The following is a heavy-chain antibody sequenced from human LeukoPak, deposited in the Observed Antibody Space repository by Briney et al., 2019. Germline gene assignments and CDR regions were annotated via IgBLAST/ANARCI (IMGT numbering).Heavy chain of an antibody. J-gene: IGHJ6*04. CDR2: IYSGGST. V-gene: IGHV3-53*01. CDR3: ARVTDLGMDV. CDR1: GFTVGSNY. Sequence: GGSLRLSCAASGFTVGSNYMSWVRQAPGKGLEWVSVIYSGGSTYYADSVKGRFTISRDNSKNTLYLQVNSLRAEDTAVYYCARVTDLGMDVWGKGTTVTVSS. D-gene: IGHD7-27*01.